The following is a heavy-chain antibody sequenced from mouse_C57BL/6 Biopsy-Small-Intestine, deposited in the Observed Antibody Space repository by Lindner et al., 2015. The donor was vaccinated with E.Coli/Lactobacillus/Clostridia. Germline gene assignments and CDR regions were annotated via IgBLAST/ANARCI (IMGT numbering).Heavy chain of an antibody. CDR1: GYTFTDYN. CDR3: ARRSNYWYFDV. D-gene: IGHD2-5*01. J-gene: IGHJ1*03. CDR2: ITPNNGGT. Sequence: QLQESGPELVKPGASVKIPCKASGYTFTDYNMEWVKQSHGKSLEWIGDITPNNGGTIYNQKFKGKATLTVDKSSSTAYMELRSLTSEDTAVYYCARRSNYWYFDVWGTGTTVTVSS. V-gene: IGHV1-18*01.